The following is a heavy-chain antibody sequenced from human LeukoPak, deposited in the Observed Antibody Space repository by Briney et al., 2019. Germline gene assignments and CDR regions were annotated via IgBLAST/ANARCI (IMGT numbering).Heavy chain of an antibody. CDR3: AKVSSGEHTFWSDFSQDKWFDP. J-gene: IGHJ5*02. CDR1: GFTFKSYA. Sequence: GGSLRLSCAASGFTFKSYAMTWVRQAPGKGLEWVSAIGGGGDKVFYADSVKGRFTISRENSKQTLFLQMNSLGAADTAVYYCAKVSSGEHTFWSDFSQDKWFDPWGLGTLVTVAS. D-gene: IGHD3-3*01. CDR2: IGGGGDKV. V-gene: IGHV3-23*01.